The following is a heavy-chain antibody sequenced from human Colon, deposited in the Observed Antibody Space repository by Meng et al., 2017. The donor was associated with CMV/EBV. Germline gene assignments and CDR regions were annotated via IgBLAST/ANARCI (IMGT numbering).Heavy chain of an antibody. Sequence: GSLRLSCSVTGVSISSGTYYWSWIRQPPGKGLEWIGYIFDNGKSDHNPSLKSRVTISLDRSKNQFFLKLRSVTAADTAVYYCARHCSSTSCQPYYYGMDVWGQGTTVTVSS. J-gene: IGHJ6*02. D-gene: IGHD2-2*01. CDR3: ARHCSSTSCQPYYYGMDV. CDR1: GVSISSGTYY. V-gene: IGHV4-61*01. CDR2: IFDNGKS.